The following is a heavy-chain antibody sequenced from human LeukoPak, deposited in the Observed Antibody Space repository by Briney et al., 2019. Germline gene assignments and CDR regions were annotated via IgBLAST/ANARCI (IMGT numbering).Heavy chain of an antibody. CDR3: ARGWSYGFDS. Sequence: GGSLRLSCAASEFTFSAYSMNWVRQAPGKGLEWVSSISGSSTYSYYAGSARGRFTIYRDNAKNSLYLQMNSLRAEDTAVYYCARGWSYGFDSWGQGTLVTVSS. V-gene: IGHV3-21*01. J-gene: IGHJ4*02. CDR2: ISGSSTYS. CDR1: EFTFSAYS. D-gene: IGHD3-16*01.